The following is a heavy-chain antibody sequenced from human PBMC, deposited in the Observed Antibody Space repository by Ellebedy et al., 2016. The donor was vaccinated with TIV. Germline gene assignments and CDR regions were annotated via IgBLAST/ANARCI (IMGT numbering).Heavy chain of an antibody. CDR2: ISSSGVST. J-gene: IGHJ4*02. CDR3: AKLDSSGSYYGRFDY. Sequence: GESLKISCAASGFTFRNFAMTWVRQAPGKGLEWVSSISSSGVSTDYADSVRGRVTISRDNSKNTLYLQRNSLRADDTAVYYCAKLDSSGSYYGRFDYWGQGTLVTVSS. V-gene: IGHV3-23*01. D-gene: IGHD3-22*01. CDR1: GFTFRNFA.